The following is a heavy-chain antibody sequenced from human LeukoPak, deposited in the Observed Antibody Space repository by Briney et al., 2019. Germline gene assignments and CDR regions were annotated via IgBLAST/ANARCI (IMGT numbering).Heavy chain of an antibody. CDR1: GYSISSGYN. D-gene: IGHD6-13*01. Sequence: SETLSLTCTVSGYSISSGYNWGWIRQPPGKGLEWIGSIYHSGSTYYNPSLKSRVTISVDTSKNQFSLKLSSVTAADTAVYYCARDVPQYSSSWFRTDYWGQGTLVTVSS. J-gene: IGHJ4*02. CDR2: IYHSGST. V-gene: IGHV4-38-2*02. CDR3: ARDVPQYSSSWFRTDY.